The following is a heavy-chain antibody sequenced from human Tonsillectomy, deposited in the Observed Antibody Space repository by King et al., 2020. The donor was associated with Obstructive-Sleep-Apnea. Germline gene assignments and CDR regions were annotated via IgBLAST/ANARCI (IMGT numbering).Heavy chain of an antibody. CDR2: ISWNSGSI. V-gene: IGHV3-9*01. CDR1: GFTFDDYA. Sequence: VQLVESGGGLVQPGRSLRLSCAASGFTFDDYAMHWVRQAPGKGLEWVSGISWNSGSIGYANSVKGRFTISRDNAKNSLYLQMNSLRAEDTALYYCAKDIYGDHPFDYWGQGTLVTVSS. D-gene: IGHD4-17*01. CDR3: AKDIYGDHPFDY. J-gene: IGHJ4*02.